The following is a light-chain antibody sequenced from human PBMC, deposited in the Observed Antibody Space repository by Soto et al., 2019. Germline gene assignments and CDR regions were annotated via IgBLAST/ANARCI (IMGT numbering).Light chain of an antibody. Sequence: QSVLTQPASVSGSPGQSITISCTGTSSDVGGYNYVSWYQQHPGKAPKLIIYEVINRPSGVSNRFSGSKSGNTASLTISGLQAEDETDYYCSSYRSGNTYVFGTGTKVTVL. V-gene: IGLV2-14*01. CDR3: SSYRSGNTYV. CDR2: EVI. J-gene: IGLJ1*01. CDR1: SSDVGGYNY.